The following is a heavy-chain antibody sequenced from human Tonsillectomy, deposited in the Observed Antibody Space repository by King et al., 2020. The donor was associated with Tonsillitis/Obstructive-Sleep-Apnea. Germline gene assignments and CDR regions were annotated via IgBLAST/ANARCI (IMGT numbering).Heavy chain of an antibody. V-gene: IGHV3-30*18. D-gene: IGHD1-26*01. CDR2: ISYDGSNK. CDR3: AKDSGGSYYSGAVY. CDR1: GFTFSSYG. Sequence: VQLVESGGGVVQPGRSLRLSCAASGFTFSSYGMHWVRQAPGKGLEWVAVISYDGSNKYYADSVKGRFTISRDNSKNTLYLQMNSLRAEDTAVSYCAKDSGGSYYSGAVYWGQGTLVTVSS. J-gene: IGHJ4*02.